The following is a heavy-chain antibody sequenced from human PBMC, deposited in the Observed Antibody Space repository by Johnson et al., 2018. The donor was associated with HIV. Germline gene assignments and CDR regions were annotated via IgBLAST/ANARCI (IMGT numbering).Heavy chain of an antibody. CDR3: ARSGRGTLTTVPDAFDI. Sequence: QVQLVESGGGLVKPGGSLRLSCAASGFTFSDSYMTWIRQAPGKGLEWVSYISSSGGTIYYADSVRGRFTISRNNAKNSLYLQMNSLRAGDTAVYYCARSGRGTLTTVPDAFDIWGQGTMVTVSS. CDR2: ISSSGGTI. D-gene: IGHD4-17*01. CDR1: GFTFSDSY. J-gene: IGHJ3*02. V-gene: IGHV3-11*04.